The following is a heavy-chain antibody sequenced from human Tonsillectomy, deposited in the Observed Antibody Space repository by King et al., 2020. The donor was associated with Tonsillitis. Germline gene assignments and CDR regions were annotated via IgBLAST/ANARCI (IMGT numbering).Heavy chain of an antibody. J-gene: IGHJ4*02. CDR3: ERGPPTNPYYYVSSGYSVDY. V-gene: IGHV4-59*01. CDR2: IYYSGST. Sequence: VQLQESGPGLVKPSETLSLTCTVSGGSISSYYWSWIRQPPGKGLEWIGYIYYSGSTNYNPSLKSRVTISVDTSKKQFSLKLSSVTAADTAVYYCERGPPTNPYYYVSSGYSVDYWGQGTLVTVSS. CDR1: GGSISSYY. D-gene: IGHD3-22*01.